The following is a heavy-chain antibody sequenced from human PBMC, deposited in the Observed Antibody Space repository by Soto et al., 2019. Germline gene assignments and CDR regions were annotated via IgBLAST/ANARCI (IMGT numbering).Heavy chain of an antibody. Sequence: GGSLRLSCAASGFTFSSYGMHWVRQAPGKGLEWVAVISYDGSNKYYADSVKGRFTISRDNSKNTLFLQMSSLRAEDTAVYYCAKDGAPVVEMATIFFYYWGQGNLVTVSS. CDR3: AKDGAPVVEMATIFFYY. CDR2: ISYDGSNK. D-gene: IGHD5-12*01. CDR1: GFTFSSYG. J-gene: IGHJ4*02. V-gene: IGHV3-30*18.